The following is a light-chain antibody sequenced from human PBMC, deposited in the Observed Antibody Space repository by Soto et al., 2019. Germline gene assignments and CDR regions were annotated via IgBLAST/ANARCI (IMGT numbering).Light chain of an antibody. CDR2: GNS. CDR1: SSNIGAGYD. Sequence: QSVLTQPPSVSGAPGQRVTISCTGSSSNIGAGYDVHWYQQLPGTAPKLLIYGNSNRPSGVPDPFSGSKSGTSASLAITGLQAEYVADYYWQSLVGSLSALFGGGTKVTVL. CDR3: QSLVGSLSAL. J-gene: IGLJ3*02. V-gene: IGLV1-40*01.